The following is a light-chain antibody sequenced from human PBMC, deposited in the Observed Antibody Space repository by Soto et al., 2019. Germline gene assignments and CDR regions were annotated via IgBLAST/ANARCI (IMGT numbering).Light chain of an antibody. V-gene: IGLV2-14*01. J-gene: IGLJ1*01. Sequence: QSALTQPASVSGSPGQSITISCTGTSSDVGGYKYVSWYQHHPGKAPKLLIYEVSNRPSGVSNRFSGSKSGNTASLTIAGLQAEDEADYYCSSYTSNSALYVFGTGTKLTVL. CDR3: SSYTSNSALYV. CDR2: EVS. CDR1: SSDVGGYKY.